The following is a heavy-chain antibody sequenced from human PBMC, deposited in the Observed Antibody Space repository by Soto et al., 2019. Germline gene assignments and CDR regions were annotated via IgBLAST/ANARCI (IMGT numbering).Heavy chain of an antibody. D-gene: IGHD2-15*01. CDR1: GGTFSSYA. CDR3: ARGYCSGGSCYSPHDYYYGMDV. V-gene: IGHV1-69*01. J-gene: IGHJ6*02. CDR2: IIPIFGTA. Sequence: QVQLVQSGAEVKKPGSSVKVSCKASGGTFSSYAISWVRQAPGQGLEWMGGIIPIFGTANYAQKFQGRVTITVDESTSTAYMELSSLRSEDTAVYYCARGYCSGGSCYSPHDYYYGMDVWGQGTTVTVSS.